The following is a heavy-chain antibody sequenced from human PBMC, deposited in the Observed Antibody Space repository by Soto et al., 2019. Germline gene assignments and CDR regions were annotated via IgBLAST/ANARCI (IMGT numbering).Heavy chain of an antibody. D-gene: IGHD2-15*01. J-gene: IGHJ4*02. V-gene: IGHV1-2*04. CDR2: INPNSGGT. Sequence: QVPLVQSGAEVKKPGASVKVSCKASGYTFTGYYMHWVRQAPGQGLEWMGWINPNSGGTNYAQKFQGWVTMTRDTSISTAYMELSRLRSDDTAVYYCARERCSGGSCYFDYWGQGTLVTVSS. CDR3: ARERCSGGSCYFDY. CDR1: GYTFTGYY.